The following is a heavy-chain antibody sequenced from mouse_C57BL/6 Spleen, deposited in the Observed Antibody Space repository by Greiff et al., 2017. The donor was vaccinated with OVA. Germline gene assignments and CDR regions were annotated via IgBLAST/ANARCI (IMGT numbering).Heavy chain of an antibody. D-gene: IGHD2-4*01. V-gene: IGHV5-16*01. J-gene: IGHJ1*03. CDR3: ARGGYDYEGYWYFDV. Sequence: EVKVVESEGGLVQPGRSMKLSCTASGFTFSDYYMAWVRQVPEKGLEWVANINYDGSSTYYLDSLKSRFIISRDNAKNILYLQMSSLKSEDTATYYCARGGYDYEGYWYFDVWGTGTTVTVSS. CDR2: INYDGSST. CDR1: GFTFSDYY.